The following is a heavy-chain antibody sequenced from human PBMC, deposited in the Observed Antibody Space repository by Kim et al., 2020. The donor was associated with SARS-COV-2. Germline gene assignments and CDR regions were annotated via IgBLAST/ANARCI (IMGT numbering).Heavy chain of an antibody. V-gene: IGHV3-30*01. D-gene: IGHD5-12*01. CDR3: ARDRGRVDIVATIRAYWFDP. Sequence: RLTISRDNSKNTRYLKMNSLRAEDTAVYYCARDRGRVDIVATIRAYWFDPWGQGTLVTVSS. J-gene: IGHJ5*02.